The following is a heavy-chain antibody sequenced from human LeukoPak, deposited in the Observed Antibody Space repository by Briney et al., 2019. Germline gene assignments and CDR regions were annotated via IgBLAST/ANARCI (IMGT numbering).Heavy chain of an antibody. J-gene: IGHJ4*02. CDR1: GGTFSSYA. D-gene: IGHD5-24*01. CDR2: IIPIFGTA. V-gene: IGHV1-69*13. CDR3: ARAVRDGYNPPHFDY. Sequence: SVKVSCKASGGTFSSYAISWVRQAPRQGLEWMGGIIPIFGTANYAQKFQGRVTITADESTSTAYMELSSLRSEDTAVYYCARAVRDGYNPPHFDYWGQGTLVTVSS.